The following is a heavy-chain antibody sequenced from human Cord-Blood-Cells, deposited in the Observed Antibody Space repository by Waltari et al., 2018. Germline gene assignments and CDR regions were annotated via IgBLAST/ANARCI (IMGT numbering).Heavy chain of an antibody. J-gene: IGHJ4*02. D-gene: IGHD4-4*01. CDR2: IYYSGST. Sequence: QLQLQESGPGLVKPSETLSLTCTVSGGSISSRSYYWGWSRQPPGKGLEWIGSIYYSGSTYYNPSLKSRVTISVDTSKNQFSLKLSSVTAADTAVYYCATVLDYSNYFDYWGQGTLVTVSS. CDR1: GGSISSRSYY. V-gene: IGHV4-39*01. CDR3: ATVLDYSNYFDY.